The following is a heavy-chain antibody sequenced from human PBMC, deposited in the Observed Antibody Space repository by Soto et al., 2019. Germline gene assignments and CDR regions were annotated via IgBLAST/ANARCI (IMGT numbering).Heavy chain of an antibody. CDR2: ISDSGST. V-gene: IGHV3-23*01. CDR1: GFTFSTSA. J-gene: IGHJ4*01. CDR3: XXXXGXXXXXXXTXXLYYFHH. Sequence: GSLRLSCEASGFTFSTSAMSWVRQAPGKGLEWASTISDSGSTYYADSVKGRFTISRDNSKNTLYLQMSSLRAEDTAVFYCXXXXGXXXXXXXTXXLYYFHHWGXGTLXTVXS.